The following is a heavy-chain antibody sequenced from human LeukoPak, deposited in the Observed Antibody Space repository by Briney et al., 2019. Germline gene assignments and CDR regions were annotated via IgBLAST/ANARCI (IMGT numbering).Heavy chain of an antibody. J-gene: IGHJ4*02. V-gene: IGHV3-69-1*01. CDR2: ISSSSYI. Sequence: KSGGSLRLSCAASGFTFSNAWMSWVRQAPGKGLEWVSSISSSSYIYYADSVKGRFTISRDNAKNSLYLQMNSLRAEDTAVYYCARDGLPYSSSSYYFDYWGQGTLVTVSS. CDR3: ARDGLPYSSSSYYFDY. D-gene: IGHD6-13*01. CDR1: GFTFSNAW.